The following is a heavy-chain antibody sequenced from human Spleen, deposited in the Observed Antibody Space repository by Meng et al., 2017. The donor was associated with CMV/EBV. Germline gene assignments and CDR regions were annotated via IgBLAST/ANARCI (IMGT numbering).Heavy chain of an antibody. CDR1: GYTFTAHF. J-gene: IGHJ4*02. V-gene: IGHV1-2*02. D-gene: IGHD7-27*01. CDR3: ARDNNWGPDY. Sequence: ASVKLSCKASGYTFTAHFFHWVRQAPGQGLEWMGWIHPHTGDTNYAQQFQGRVTLTRDTSINTGYMELTRLRSDDTAVYYCARDNNWGPDYWGQGTLVTVSS. CDR2: IHPHTGDT.